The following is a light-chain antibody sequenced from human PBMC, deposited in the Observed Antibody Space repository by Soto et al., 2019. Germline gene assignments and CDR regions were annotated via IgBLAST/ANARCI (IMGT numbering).Light chain of an antibody. CDR2: EDN. CDR1: SGNIGSNY. J-gene: IGLJ2*01. Sequence: NFMLTQPHSVSESPGKTVTISCTRSSGNIGSNYVQWYQQRPGSAPTTVIYEDNQRPSGVPDRFSGSIDRSSNSASLTISGLKTEDEADYYCQSYDSSTPVVFGGGTKVTVL. V-gene: IGLV6-57*04. CDR3: QSYDSSTPVV.